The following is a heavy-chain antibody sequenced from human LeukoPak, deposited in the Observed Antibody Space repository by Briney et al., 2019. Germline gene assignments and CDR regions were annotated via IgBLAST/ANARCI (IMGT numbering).Heavy chain of an antibody. CDR1: GGSINSGDYY. Sequence: SETLSLTCTVSGGSINSGDYYWVWIRQPPGKGLEWIGSIYYSGSTSYNPSLKSRVTMTVDTSKSQFSLKLSSVTAADTAVYYCASRALGRSGSWFAYWGQGTLVTVSS. CDR3: ASRALGRSGSWFAY. J-gene: IGHJ4*02. D-gene: IGHD1-26*01. CDR2: IYYSGST. V-gene: IGHV4-39*07.